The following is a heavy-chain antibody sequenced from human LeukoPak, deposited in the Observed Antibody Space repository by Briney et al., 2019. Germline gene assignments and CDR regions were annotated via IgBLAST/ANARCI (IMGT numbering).Heavy chain of an antibody. CDR2: INPSGGST. CDR3: ARAAHHYDSSGQGHFDY. V-gene: IGHV1-46*01. Sequence: GASVKVSCKASGYTFTSYYMHWVRQAPGQGLEWMGIINPSGGSTSYAQKFQGRVTMTRDTSTSTVYMELSSLRSEDTAVYYCARAAHHYDSSGQGHFDYWGQGTLVTVSS. D-gene: IGHD3-22*01. J-gene: IGHJ4*02. CDR1: GYTFTSYY.